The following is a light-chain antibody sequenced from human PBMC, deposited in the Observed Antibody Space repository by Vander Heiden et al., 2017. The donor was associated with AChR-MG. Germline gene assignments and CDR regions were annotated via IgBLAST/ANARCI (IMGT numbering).Light chain of an antibody. CDR2: QDS. CDR1: KLGDKY. J-gene: IGLJ1*01. CDR3: QAWDSSTAV. V-gene: IGLV3-1*01. Sequence: SYELTQPPSVPVSPGQTASITCSGDKLGDKYACWYQQKPGQSPVLVIYQDSKRPSGIPERFSGSNSGNTATLTIGGTQAMDEADYYCQAWDSSTAVFGTGTKVHRP.